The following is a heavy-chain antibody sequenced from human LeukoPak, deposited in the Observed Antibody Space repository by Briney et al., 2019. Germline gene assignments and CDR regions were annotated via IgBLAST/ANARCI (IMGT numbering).Heavy chain of an antibody. V-gene: IGHV1-69*13. CDR2: IIPIFGTA. J-gene: IGHJ6*02. D-gene: IGHD6-19*01. CDR1: GGTFSSYA. CDR3: ARAAVAEYNYYYYGMDV. Sequence: SVNVSCKASGGTFSSYAISWVRQAPGQGLEWMGGIIPIFGTANYAQKFQGRVTITADESTSTAYMELSSLRSEDTAVYYCARAAVAEYNYYYYGMDVWGQGTTVTVSS.